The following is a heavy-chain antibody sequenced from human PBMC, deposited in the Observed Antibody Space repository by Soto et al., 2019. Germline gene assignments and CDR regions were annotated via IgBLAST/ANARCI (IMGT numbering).Heavy chain of an antibody. CDR3: AKARATYDTSGFNFRTIDS. J-gene: IGHJ4*02. CDR2: IGSGGAPT. Sequence: GGSLRLSCAASGFTFNTYDMSWVRQAPGKGLEWVSVIGSGGAPTYYADSVKGRFTISRDNSKNTLLLQMDSLRAEDTAVYYCAKARATYDTSGFNFRTIDSWGQGTLVTVSS. D-gene: IGHD3-22*01. CDR1: GFTFNTYD. V-gene: IGHV3-23*01.